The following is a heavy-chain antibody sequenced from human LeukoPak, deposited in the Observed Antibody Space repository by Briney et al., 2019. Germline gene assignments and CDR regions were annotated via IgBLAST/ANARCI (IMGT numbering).Heavy chain of an antibody. CDR3: TGPPD. V-gene: IGHV3-15*01. CDR1: GLIVSDAW. Sequence: GGSLRLSCAASGLIVSDAWMSWVRQAAGKGLGWVGCKGKTDGGTMDYVGWVEGTFTISRDDSKNTLYLQMNSLSTEDTAVYYCTGPPDWGQGTLVTVSS. J-gene: IGHJ4*02. CDR2: KGKTDGGTM.